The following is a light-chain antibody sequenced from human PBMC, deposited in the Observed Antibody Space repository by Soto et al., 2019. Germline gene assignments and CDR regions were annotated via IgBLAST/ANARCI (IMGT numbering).Light chain of an antibody. J-gene: IGKJ1*01. Sequence: DIQMTQSPSSLSASVGDTVTITCRASQGIIDYLAWYQQSPGKVPKLLIYAASTLQTGVPSRFSGSGAGTDFTLTISSLQPEDVATYYCQKYDTAPQTFGQGTRVEI. CDR1: QGIIDY. CDR2: AAS. V-gene: IGKV1-27*01. CDR3: QKYDTAPQT.